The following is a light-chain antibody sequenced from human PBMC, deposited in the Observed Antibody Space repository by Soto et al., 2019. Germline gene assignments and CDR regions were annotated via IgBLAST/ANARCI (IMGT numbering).Light chain of an antibody. CDR2: DAS. CDR1: HDITDY. V-gene: IGKV1-33*01. J-gene: IGKJ2*01. Sequence: DIQMTQSPSSLSASVRDRVTITCQASHDITDYLNWYQQKPGKAPKLLIYDASNLETGVPSRFSGSGSGTYFTFTITSLQPEDFATYYCQQYESLPTFGQGTKLEIK. CDR3: QQYESLPT.